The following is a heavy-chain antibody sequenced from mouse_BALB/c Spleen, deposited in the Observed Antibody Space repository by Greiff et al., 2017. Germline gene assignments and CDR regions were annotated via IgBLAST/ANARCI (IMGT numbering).Heavy chain of an antibody. CDR3: ARDKGLRDYFDY. J-gene: IGHJ2*01. Sequence: DVHLVESGGGLVQPGGSLKLSCAASGFTFSSYGMSWVRQTPDKRLELVATINSNGGSTYYPDSVKGRFTISRDNAKNTLYLQMSSLKSEDTAMYYCARDKGLRDYFDYWGQGTTLTVSS. CDR1: GFTFSSYG. CDR2: INSNGGST. D-gene: IGHD2-2*01. V-gene: IGHV5-6-3*01.